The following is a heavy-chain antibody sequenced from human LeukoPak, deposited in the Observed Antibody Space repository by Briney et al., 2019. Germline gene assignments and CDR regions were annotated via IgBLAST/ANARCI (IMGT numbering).Heavy chain of an antibody. CDR3: AKCHYYDRSGYYYHALDI. V-gene: IGHV3-23*01. Sequence: PGGSLRLSCAASEFIFGSYAMTWVRQGPGEGLEWVSTISGSGDSTYYADSVKGRFTISRDNSKNTLYLEMNSLRAEDTAVYYCAKCHYYDRSGYYYHALDIWGQGTMVTVSS. J-gene: IGHJ3*02. CDR2: ISGSGDST. D-gene: IGHD3-22*01. CDR1: EFIFGSYA.